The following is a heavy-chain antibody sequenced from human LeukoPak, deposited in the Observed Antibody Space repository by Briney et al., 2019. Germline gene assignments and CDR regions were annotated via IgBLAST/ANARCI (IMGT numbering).Heavy chain of an antibody. CDR2: IYYSGST. CDR1: GGSISSSSYY. J-gene: IGHJ5*02. Sequence: SETLSLTCTVSGGSISSSSYYWGWIRQPPGKGLEWIGSIYYSGSTYYNPSLKSRVTISVDTSKNQFSLKLSSVTAADTAVYYCARDRAYNWNYVLFNWFDPWGQGTLVTVSS. D-gene: IGHD1-7*01. CDR3: ARDRAYNWNYVLFNWFDP. V-gene: IGHV4-39*07.